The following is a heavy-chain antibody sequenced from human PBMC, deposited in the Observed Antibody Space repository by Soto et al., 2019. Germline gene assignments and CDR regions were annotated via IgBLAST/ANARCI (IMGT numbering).Heavy chain of an antibody. CDR2: IYYSGST. CDR3: ARHRPTVVTLDY. Sequence: QLQLQESGPGLVKPSETLSLTCTVSGGSISSSSYYWGWIRQPPGKGLEWIGSIYYSGSTYYNPSLKSRVTISVDTSKNQFSLKLSSVTAADTAVYYCARHRPTVVTLDYWGQGTLVTVSS. J-gene: IGHJ4*02. D-gene: IGHD2-21*02. CDR1: GGSISSSSYY. V-gene: IGHV4-39*01.